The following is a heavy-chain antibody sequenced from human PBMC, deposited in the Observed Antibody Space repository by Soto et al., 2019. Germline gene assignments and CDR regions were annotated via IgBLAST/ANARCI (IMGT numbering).Heavy chain of an antibody. D-gene: IGHD3-22*01. J-gene: IGHJ4*02. CDR3: ARDYDDSSGRATIDY. CDR2: INHSGST. Sequence: QVQLQQWGAGLLKPSETLSLTCAVYGGSFSGYYWSWIRQPPGKGLEWIGEINHSGSTNYNPSLKSRVTISVDTSKNQFSLKLSSVTAADTAVYYCARDYDDSSGRATIDYWGQGTLVTVSS. V-gene: IGHV4-34*01. CDR1: GGSFSGYY.